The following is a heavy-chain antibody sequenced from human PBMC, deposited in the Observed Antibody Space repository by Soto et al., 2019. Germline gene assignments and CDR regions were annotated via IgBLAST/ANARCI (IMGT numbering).Heavy chain of an antibody. Sequence: EVQMVESGGGLVQPGRSLRLSCAASGFTFEDYAMHWVRQAPGKGLEWVSGISWNSGSIGYADSVKGRFTISRDNAKNSLYPQMNSLRAEDTALYYCAKGEGSSGYYSLFDYWGQGTLVTVSS. D-gene: IGHD3-22*01. CDR1: GFTFEDYA. J-gene: IGHJ4*02. V-gene: IGHV3-9*01. CDR2: ISWNSGSI. CDR3: AKGEGSSGYYSLFDY.